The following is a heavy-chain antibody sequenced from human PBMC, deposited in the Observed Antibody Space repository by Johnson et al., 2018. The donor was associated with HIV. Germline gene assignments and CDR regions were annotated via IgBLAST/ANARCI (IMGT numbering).Heavy chain of an antibody. Sequence: VQLVESGGGLVQPGGSLRLSCAASGFTFSSYDMHWVRQATGKGLEWVSAIGTAGDTYYPGSVKGRFTISRENAKNSLYLQMNSLRAGDTAVYYCARDSGGISQTQLLALDLTWAFDIWGQGTMVTVSS. CDR2: IGTAGDT. D-gene: IGHD1-1*01. CDR1: GFTFSSYD. J-gene: IGHJ3*02. CDR3: ARDSGGISQTQLLALDLTWAFDI. V-gene: IGHV3-13*01.